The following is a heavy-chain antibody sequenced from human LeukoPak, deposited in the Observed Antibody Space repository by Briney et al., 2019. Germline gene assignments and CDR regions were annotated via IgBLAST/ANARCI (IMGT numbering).Heavy chain of an antibody. V-gene: IGHV4-31*03. D-gene: IGHD5-12*01. CDR3: ARYSGTKRDFDY. Sequence: SQTLSRTCTVSGGSISNDGYYWSWIRQHPGKGLEWIGYIYYSGITYYNPSLKSRVTISVDTSKNQFSLKLSSVTAADTALYYCARYSGTKRDFDYWGQGTLVTVSS. J-gene: IGHJ4*02. CDR2: IYYSGIT. CDR1: GGSISNDGYY.